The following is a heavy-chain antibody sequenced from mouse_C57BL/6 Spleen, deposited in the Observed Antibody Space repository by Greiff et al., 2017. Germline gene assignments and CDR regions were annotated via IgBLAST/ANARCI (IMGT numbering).Heavy chain of an antibody. Sequence: VQLQQSGPELVKPGASVKIPCKASGYTFTDYNMDWVKQSHGKSLEWIGDINPNNGGTIYNQKFKGKATLTVDKSSSTAYMELRSLTSEVTAVYYCARGFYGNYWCFDVWGTGTTVTVSS. J-gene: IGHJ1*03. CDR3: ARGFYGNYWCFDV. D-gene: IGHD2-1*01. CDR2: INPNNGGT. CDR1: GYTFTDYN. V-gene: IGHV1-18*01.